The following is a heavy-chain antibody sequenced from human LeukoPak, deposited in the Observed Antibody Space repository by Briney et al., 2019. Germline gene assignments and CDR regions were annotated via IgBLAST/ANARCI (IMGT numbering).Heavy chain of an antibody. CDR2: SSGSGGST. Sequence: GGSLRLSCAASGFTFSSYSMSWVRQAPGRGLDWVSASSGSGGSTYYADSVKGRFTISRDNSKNTLYLQMSSLRPEDTAVYYCVKSRGGMVTGLYYFDYWGQGTLVTVSS. J-gene: IGHJ4*02. CDR1: GFTFSSYS. CDR3: VKSRGGMVTGLYYFDY. V-gene: IGHV3-23*01. D-gene: IGHD5-18*01.